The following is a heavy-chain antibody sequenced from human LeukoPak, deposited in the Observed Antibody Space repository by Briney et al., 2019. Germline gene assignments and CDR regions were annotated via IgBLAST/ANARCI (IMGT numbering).Heavy chain of an antibody. CDR2: IGRTGSTK. Sequence: PGGSLRLSCAASGFTLSSYEMDWVRQAPGKGLVWVSYIGRTGSTKLYADSLEGRFTISRDNAKNSLYLQMNSLRAEDTAVYYCARRYCSTTNCLFDYWGQGTLVTVSS. V-gene: IGHV3-48*03. J-gene: IGHJ4*02. D-gene: IGHD2-2*01. CDR1: GFTLSSYE. CDR3: ARRYCSTTNCLFDY.